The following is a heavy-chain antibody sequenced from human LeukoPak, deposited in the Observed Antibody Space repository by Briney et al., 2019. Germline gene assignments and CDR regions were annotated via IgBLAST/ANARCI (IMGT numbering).Heavy chain of an antibody. J-gene: IGHJ4*02. V-gene: IGHV3-48*01. D-gene: IGHD2-15*01. CDR2: ISSSSSTI. CDR1: GFTFSSYS. CDR3: ASGENCSGGSCYFFDY. Sequence: GGSLRLSCAASGFTFSSYSMNWVRQAPGKGLEWVSYISSSSSTIYYADSVKGRFTISRDNAKNSLYLQMNSLRAEDTAVYYCASGENCSGGSCYFFDYWGQGTLVTVSS.